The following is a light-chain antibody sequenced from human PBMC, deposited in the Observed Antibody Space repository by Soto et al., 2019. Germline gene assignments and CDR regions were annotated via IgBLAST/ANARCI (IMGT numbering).Light chain of an antibody. CDR3: QQYNNYFWA. V-gene: IGKV1-5*03. CDR1: QSIRTW. CDR2: KAS. Sequence: DIQMTQSPSTLSASVGDRVTITCRASQSIRTWLAWYQHKPGKAPKLLILKASTLESGVPSRFSGSGSGTEFTLTISSLQPDDLGTYYCQQYNNYFWAFGQGTRVEIK. J-gene: IGKJ1*01.